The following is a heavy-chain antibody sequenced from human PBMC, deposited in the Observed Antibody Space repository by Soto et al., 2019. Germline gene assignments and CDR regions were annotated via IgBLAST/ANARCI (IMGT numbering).Heavy chain of an antibody. CDR2: ITPIFGRT. Sequence: SVKVSCKASGGTFNSYTITWVRQAPGQGLEWMGGITPIFGRTNYAQKFQDRVTITADESTNTAYMELRDLTSDDTAVYYCARGPGIVLVPTKHPLGAYFDLWGEGAPVTVSS. CDR3: ARGPGIVLVPTKHPLGAYFDL. V-gene: IGHV1-69*13. J-gene: IGHJ5*02. D-gene: IGHD2-8*02. CDR1: GGTFNSYT.